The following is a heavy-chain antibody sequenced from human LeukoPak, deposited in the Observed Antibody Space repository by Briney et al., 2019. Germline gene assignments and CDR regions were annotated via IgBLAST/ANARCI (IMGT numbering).Heavy chain of an antibody. CDR2: IIPILGIA. D-gene: IGHD6-13*01. Sequence: GASVKVSCKASGGTFSSYAISWVRQAPGQGLEWMGRIIPILGIANYAQKFQGRVTITADRSTSTAYMELSSLRSEDTAVYYCARLIFVAAAGHYYYYGMDVWGQGTTVTVSS. V-gene: IGHV1-69*04. J-gene: IGHJ6*02. CDR3: ARLIFVAAAGHYYYYGMDV. CDR1: GGTFSSYA.